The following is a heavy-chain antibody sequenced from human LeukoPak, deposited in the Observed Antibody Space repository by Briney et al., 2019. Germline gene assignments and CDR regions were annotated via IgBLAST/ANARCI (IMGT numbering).Heavy chain of an antibody. CDR3: ARGRAVAVVYFDY. CDR2: IKQDGSEK. D-gene: IGHD6-19*01. V-gene: IGHV3-7*04. J-gene: IGHJ4*02. Sequence: PGGSLRLSCAASGFTFSSYWMSWVRQAPGKGLEWVANIKQDGSEKYYVDSVKGRFTISRDNAKNSLYLQMNSLRAEDTAVYYCARGRAVAVVYFDYWGQGTLVTVSS. CDR1: GFTFSSYW.